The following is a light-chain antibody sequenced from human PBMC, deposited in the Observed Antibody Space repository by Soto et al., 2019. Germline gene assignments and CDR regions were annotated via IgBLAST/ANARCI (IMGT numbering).Light chain of an antibody. V-gene: IGKV3-11*01. CDR2: DAS. CDR3: QEGYSTPRT. CDR1: QSVSSY. Sequence: EIVLTQSPATLSLSPGERATLSCRASQSVSSYLAWYQQKPGQAPRLLIYDASNRATGIPARFSGSGSGTDFTLTISSLEPEDFATYYCQEGYSTPRTFGQGTKLEIK. J-gene: IGKJ2*01.